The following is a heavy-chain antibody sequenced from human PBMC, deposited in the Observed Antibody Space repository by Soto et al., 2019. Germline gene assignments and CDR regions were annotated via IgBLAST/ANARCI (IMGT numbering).Heavy chain of an antibody. V-gene: IGHV3-13*01. D-gene: IGHD2-15*01. CDR1: GFTFSSYD. CDR3: ARESSGGSRYYCYGMDV. J-gene: IGHJ6*02. CDR2: IGTAGDT. Sequence: PGGSLRLSCAASGFTFSSYDMHWVRQATGKGLEWVSAIGTAGDTYYPGSVKGRFTISRENAKNSLYLQMNSLRAEDTAVYYCARESSGGSRYYCYGMDVWGQGTTVTVSS.